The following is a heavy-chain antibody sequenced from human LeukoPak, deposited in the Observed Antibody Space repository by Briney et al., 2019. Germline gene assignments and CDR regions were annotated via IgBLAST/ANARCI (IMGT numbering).Heavy chain of an antibody. CDR1: GYTFTSYG. Sequence: ASVKVSCKASGYTFTSYGISWVRQDPGQGLEWMGWISAYNGNTNYAQKLQGRVTMTTDTSTSTAYMELRSLRSDDTAVYYCARDQGYYYDSSGYYYRNYYYYGVDVWGQGTTVTVSS. V-gene: IGHV1-18*01. CDR3: ARDQGYYYDSSGYYYRNYYYYGVDV. J-gene: IGHJ6*02. CDR2: ISAYNGNT. D-gene: IGHD3-22*01.